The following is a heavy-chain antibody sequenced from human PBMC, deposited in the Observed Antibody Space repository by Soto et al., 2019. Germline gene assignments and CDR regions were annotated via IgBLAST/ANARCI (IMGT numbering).Heavy chain of an antibody. CDR1: GYSFITFY. V-gene: IGHV1-46*01. CDR2: INPSGGVT. Sequence: QVQLVQSGAELKKPGASVKISCKASGYSFITFYIHWVRQAPGQGLEWMGIINPSGGVTGHAQKFQGRXSXTXXTSTSTVYIELSSLRSDDTAVYFCTREAAAAGFDYWGQGTLVAVSS. J-gene: IGHJ4*02. CDR3: TREAAAAGFDY. D-gene: IGHD6-13*01.